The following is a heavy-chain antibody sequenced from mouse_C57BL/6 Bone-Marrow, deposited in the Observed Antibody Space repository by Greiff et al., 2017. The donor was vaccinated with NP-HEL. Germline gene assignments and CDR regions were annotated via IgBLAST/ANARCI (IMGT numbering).Heavy chain of an antibody. Sequence: EVKLVESGGGLVKPGGSLKLSCAASGFTFSSYAMSWVRQTPEKRLEWVATISDGGSYTYYPDNVKGRFTISRDNAKNNLYLQMSHLKSEDTAMYYWARDRGYFDYWGQGTTLTVSS. CDR3: ARDRGYFDY. D-gene: IGHD3-3*01. CDR2: ISDGGSYT. V-gene: IGHV5-4*01. CDR1: GFTFSSYA. J-gene: IGHJ2*01.